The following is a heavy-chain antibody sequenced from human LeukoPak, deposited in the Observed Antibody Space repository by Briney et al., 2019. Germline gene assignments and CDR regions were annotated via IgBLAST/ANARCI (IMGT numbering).Heavy chain of an antibody. J-gene: IGHJ4*02. CDR3: ARGRYFDW. D-gene: IGHD1-14*01. CDR1: GGSISSYY. CDR2: IYNTGSS. Sequence: ASETLSLTCTVSGGSISSYYWSWIRQPAGKGLEWIGRIYNTGSSNYSPSLKSRVTMSVDTSKNQFSLKLGSVTAADTAVYYCARGRYFDWWGQGTLVTVSS. V-gene: IGHV4-4*07.